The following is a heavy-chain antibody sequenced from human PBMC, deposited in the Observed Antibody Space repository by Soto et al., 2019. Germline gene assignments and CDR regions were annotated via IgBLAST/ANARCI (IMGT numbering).Heavy chain of an antibody. CDR3: ARQLYCSSTSCYRAIDY. V-gene: IGHV5-51*01. CDR2: IYPGDSDT. CDR1: GYSFTTYW. Sequence: GESLKISCKGSGYSFTTYWIGWVRQTPGKGLEWMGIIYPGDSDTRYSPSFQGQVTISADKSISTAYLQWSSLKASDTAIYYCARQLYCSSTSCYRAIDYWGQGTLVTVSS. D-gene: IGHD2-2*02. J-gene: IGHJ4*02.